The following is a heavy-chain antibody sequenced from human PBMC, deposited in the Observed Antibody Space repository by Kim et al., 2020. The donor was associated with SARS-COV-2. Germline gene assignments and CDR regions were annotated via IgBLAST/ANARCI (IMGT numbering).Heavy chain of an antibody. J-gene: IGHJ5*02. CDR2: INPNSGGT. D-gene: IGHD6-13*01. V-gene: IGHV1-2*06. Sequence: ASVKVSCKASGYTFTGYYMHWVRQAPGQGLEWMGRINPNSGGTNYAQKFQGRVTMTRDTSISTAYMELSRLRSDDTAVYYCARAYSSGIAAVRFDPWGQGTLVTVSS. CDR3: ARAYSSGIAAVRFDP. CDR1: GYTFTGYY.